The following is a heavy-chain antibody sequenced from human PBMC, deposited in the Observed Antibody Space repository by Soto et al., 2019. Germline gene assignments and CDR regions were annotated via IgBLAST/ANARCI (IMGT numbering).Heavy chain of an antibody. D-gene: IGHD3-10*01. CDR2: IIPIFDAT. V-gene: IGHV1-69*01. Sequence: QVQMVQSGAEVKKPGSSARVSCKVSGGTFSRHSISWVRQAPGQGLEWMGGIIPIFDATQYAQKFQGRLTKTAAESTTTSPMALSALSPEATALFYCARDLPSVRGRWGQGTWVTVS. CDR3: ARDLPSVRGR. J-gene: IGHJ4*02. CDR1: GGTFSRHS.